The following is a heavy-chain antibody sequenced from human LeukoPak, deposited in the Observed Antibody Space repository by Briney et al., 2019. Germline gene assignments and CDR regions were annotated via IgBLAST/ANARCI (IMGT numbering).Heavy chain of an antibody. CDR3: ARDLPWAFDY. CDR1: GFTFSGYD. Sequence: PGGSLTLPCAVSGFTFSGYDMNCVRQAPGRGLEGVSYTFSRDSTIVYADSVKGRFTVSRENPKNSLSPQINNMSDDDRSVFYFARDLPWAFDYWGQGSLVTVSS. D-gene: IGHD1-26*01. J-gene: IGHJ4*02. V-gene: IGHV3-48*03. CDR2: TFSRDSTI.